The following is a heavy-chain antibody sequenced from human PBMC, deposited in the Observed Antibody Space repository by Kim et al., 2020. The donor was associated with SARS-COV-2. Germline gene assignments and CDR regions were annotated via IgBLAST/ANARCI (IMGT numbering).Heavy chain of an antibody. V-gene: IGHV3-15*01. D-gene: IGHD2-21*01. CDR3: TTGVVVIAMRDYYYYYGMDV. CDR2: IKSKTDGGTT. J-gene: IGHJ6*01. CDR1: GFTFSNAW. Sequence: GGSLRLSCAASGFTFSNAWMSWVRQAPGKGLEWVGRIKSKTDGGTTDYAAPVKGRFTISRDDSKNTLYLQMNSLKTEYTAVYYCTTGVVVIAMRDYYYYYGMDVWGQGTPVTGS.